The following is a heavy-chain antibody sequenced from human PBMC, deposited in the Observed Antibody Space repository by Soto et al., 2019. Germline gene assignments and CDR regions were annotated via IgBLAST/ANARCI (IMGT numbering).Heavy chain of an antibody. V-gene: IGHV4-61*01. J-gene: IGHJ1*01. CDR2: IYYSGST. CDR3: AGEDYYNRSD. D-gene: IGHD3-22*01. CDR1: GGSVSSGSYY. Sequence: SETLSLTCTVSGGSVSSGSYYWSWIRQPPGKGLEWIGYIYYSGSTNYNPSLKSRVTISVDTSKNQFSLKLSSVTAADTAVYYCAGEDYYNRSDGGQGTRVTVSS.